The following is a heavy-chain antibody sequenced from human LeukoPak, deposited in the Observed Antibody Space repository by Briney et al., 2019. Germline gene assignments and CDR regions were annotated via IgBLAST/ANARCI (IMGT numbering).Heavy chain of an antibody. V-gene: IGHV4-31*03. D-gene: IGHD5-18*01. CDR1: GGSISSGGYY. CDR2: IYYSGST. CDR3: ARDRDTDTAMHVGAFDI. J-gene: IGHJ3*02. Sequence: SQTLSLTCTVSGGSISSGGYYWSWIRQHPGKGLEWIGYIYYSGSTNYNPSLKSRVTISVDTSKNQFSLKLSSVTAADTAVYYCARDRDTDTAMHVGAFDIWGQGTMVTVSS.